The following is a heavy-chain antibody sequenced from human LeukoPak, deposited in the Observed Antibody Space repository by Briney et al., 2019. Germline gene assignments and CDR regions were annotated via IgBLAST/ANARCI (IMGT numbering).Heavy chain of an antibody. CDR2: INHSGST. CDR1: GGSFSGYY. V-gene: IGHV4-34*01. CDR3: ARLTPFSSSAY. J-gene: IGHJ4*02. Sequence: SETLSLTCAVSGGSFSGYYWSWIRQPPGKGLEWIGEINHSGSTNYNPSLKSRVTISVDTSKNQFSLKLSSVTAADTAVYYCARLTPFSSSAYWGQGTLVTVSS. D-gene: IGHD6-6*01.